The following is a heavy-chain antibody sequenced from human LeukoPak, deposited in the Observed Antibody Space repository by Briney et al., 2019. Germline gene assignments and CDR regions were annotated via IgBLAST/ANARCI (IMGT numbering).Heavy chain of an antibody. CDR3: ARGSSGWYGFDP. J-gene: IGHJ5*02. Sequence: GGSLRLSCAATGFTFSNYAIHWGRQAPGKGLEWVAFISDDGSRQHYADSVKGRFTISGDNAKNSLYLQMNSLRDEDTAVYYCARGSSGWYGFDPWGQGTLVTVSS. CDR2: ISDDGSRQ. CDR1: GFTFSNYA. V-gene: IGHV3-30-3*01. D-gene: IGHD6-19*01.